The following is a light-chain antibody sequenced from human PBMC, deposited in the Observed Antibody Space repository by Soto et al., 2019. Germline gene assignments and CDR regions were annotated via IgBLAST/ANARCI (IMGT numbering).Light chain of an antibody. V-gene: IGLV4-60*02. CDR3: ETWDSNIWV. Sequence: QLVLTQSSSASASLGSSVKLTCTLSSGHSSYIIAWHQQQPGKAPRYLMKLEGSGSYNKGSGVPDRFSGSSSGADRYLTISNLQFEAEADYYCETWDSNIWVFGGGTKLTVL. CDR1: SGHSSYI. CDR2: LEGSGSY. J-gene: IGLJ3*02.